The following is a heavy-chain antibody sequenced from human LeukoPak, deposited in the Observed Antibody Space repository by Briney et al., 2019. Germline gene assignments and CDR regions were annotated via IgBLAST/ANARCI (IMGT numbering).Heavy chain of an antibody. Sequence: PSETLSLTCTVSGGSISSYYWSWIRQPAGKGLEWIGRIYTSGSTNYNPSLKSRVTMSVDTFKNQFSLKLSSVTAADTAVYYCARVTWSGYLNWFDPWGQGTLVTVSS. J-gene: IGHJ5*02. V-gene: IGHV4-4*07. CDR2: IYTSGST. CDR1: GGSISSYY. D-gene: IGHD3-3*01. CDR3: ARVTWSGYLNWFDP.